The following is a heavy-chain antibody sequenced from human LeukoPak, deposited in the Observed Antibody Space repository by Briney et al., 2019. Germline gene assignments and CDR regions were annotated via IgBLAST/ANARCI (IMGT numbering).Heavy chain of an antibody. CDR1: GYSFTTYW. CDR3: ARPGLEGGNSPYYFDY. D-gene: IGHD4-23*01. Sequence: GESLKISCKGSGYSFTTYWIGWVRQMPGKGLEWMGIIYPGDSDIRYSPSFQGQVTISADKSISTAYLQWSSLKASDSAMYYCARPGLEGGNSPYYFDYWGQGTLVTVSS. V-gene: IGHV5-51*01. J-gene: IGHJ4*02. CDR2: IYPGDSDI.